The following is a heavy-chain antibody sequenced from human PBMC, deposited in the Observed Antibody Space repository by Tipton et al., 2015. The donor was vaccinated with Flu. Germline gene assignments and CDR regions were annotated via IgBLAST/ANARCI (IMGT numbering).Heavy chain of an antibody. J-gene: IGHJ4*02. CDR1: GGSISCSSYY. D-gene: IGHD3-10*01. CDR2: IYYSGST. CDR3: ARGSRTYGSRVGYYFDY. V-gene: IGHV4-39*07. Sequence: LRLSCTVSGGSISCSSYYWGWIRQPPGKGLEWIGSIYYSGSTYYNPSLKSRVTISVDTSKNQFSLKLSSVTAADTAVYYCARGSRTYGSRVGYYFDYWGQGTLVTVSS.